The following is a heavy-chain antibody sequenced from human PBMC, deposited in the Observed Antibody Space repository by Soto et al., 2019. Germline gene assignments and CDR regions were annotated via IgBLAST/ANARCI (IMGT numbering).Heavy chain of an antibody. CDR3: ARGRSSVPDRRGIGYYGLDV. V-gene: IGHV4-34*01. CDR2: INDSGIT. D-gene: IGHD3-3*01. Sequence: QVQLQQWGAEVLKPSETLSLTCVVNGGSFSGYYWSWIRQPPGKGLEWIGEINDSGITDSNPSLESRVTISVDMSKNQFPLELNSVTAADTAVYHCARGRSSVPDRRGIGYYGLDVWGQGTTVTVSS. J-gene: IGHJ6*02. CDR1: GGSFSGYY.